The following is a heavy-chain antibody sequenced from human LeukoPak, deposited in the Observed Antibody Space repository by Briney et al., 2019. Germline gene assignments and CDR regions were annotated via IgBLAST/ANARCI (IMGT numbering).Heavy chain of an antibody. D-gene: IGHD3-16*01. CDR3: AKDRVSYTMVASFDY. CDR1: GFTFSTYG. V-gene: IGHV3-30*18. CDR2: TSYDGSNK. Sequence: GRSLRLSCAASGFTFSTYGMHWVRQAPGKGLEWVTFTSYDGSNKYYADSVKGRFTISRDNSKNTLNLQMNSLRAEDTAVYYCAKDRVSYTMVASFDYWGQGTLVTVSS. J-gene: IGHJ4*02.